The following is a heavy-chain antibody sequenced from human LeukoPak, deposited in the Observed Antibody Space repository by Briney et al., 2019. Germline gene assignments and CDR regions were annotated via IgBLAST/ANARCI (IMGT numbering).Heavy chain of an antibody. CDR2: IYSGGST. CDR3: ARTSSSSWENWFDP. V-gene: IGHV3-53*01. D-gene: IGHD6-13*01. CDR1: GFPFSSYA. J-gene: IGHJ5*02. Sequence: GGSLRLSCAASGFPFSSYALSWVRLAPGKGLEWVSVIYSGGSTYYADSVKGRFTISRDNSKNTLYLQMNSLRAEDTAVYYCARTSSSSWENWFDPWGQGTLVTVSS.